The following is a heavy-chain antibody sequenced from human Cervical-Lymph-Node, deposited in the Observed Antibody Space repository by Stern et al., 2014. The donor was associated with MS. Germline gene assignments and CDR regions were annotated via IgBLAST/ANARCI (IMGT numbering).Heavy chain of an antibody. CDR1: GYTFSKNW. J-gene: IGHJ6*02. Sequence: VQLVQSGAEVKKPRDSLKISCKGSGYTFSKNWIAWVRQMPGKGLEWMGIIYPGDSDTRYSPSSQGRVPMSADKPITPAYLRWNSRKASDPAIYYCARPPPRRSSSDPNFGLDVWGQGTTVTVSS. CDR2: IYPGDSDT. V-gene: IGHV5-51*04. CDR3: ARPPPRRSSSDPNFGLDV. D-gene: IGHD6-6*01.